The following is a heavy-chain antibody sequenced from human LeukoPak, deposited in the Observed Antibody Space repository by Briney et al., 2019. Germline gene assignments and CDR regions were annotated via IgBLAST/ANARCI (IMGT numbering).Heavy chain of an antibody. CDR1: GYSISSGYY. Sequence: PSETLSLTCTVSGYSISSGYYWVWVRQPPGKGLEWIGSIYHSGSIYYNPSLKSRVTISVDTSKNQFSLKLSSVTAADTAVHYCAREVISTTNYWGQGTLVTVSS. J-gene: IGHJ4*02. CDR3: AREVISTTNY. D-gene: IGHD3-22*01. CDR2: IYHSGSI. V-gene: IGHV4-38-2*02.